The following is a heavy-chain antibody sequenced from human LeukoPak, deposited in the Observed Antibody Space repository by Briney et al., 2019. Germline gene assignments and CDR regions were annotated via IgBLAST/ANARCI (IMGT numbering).Heavy chain of an antibody. CDR3: ARDLGYCTNGVCHTRFDY. CDR2: INPSGGST. J-gene: IGHJ4*02. Sequence: ASVKVSCKASGYIFTHSYIHWVRQAPGQGLDWMGLINPSGGSTSYAQEFQGRVAMTRDTSTSTIYMELSSLRSEDTAVYYCARDLGYCTNGVCHTRFDYWGQGTLVAVSS. V-gene: IGHV1-46*01. D-gene: IGHD2-8*01. CDR1: GYIFTHSY.